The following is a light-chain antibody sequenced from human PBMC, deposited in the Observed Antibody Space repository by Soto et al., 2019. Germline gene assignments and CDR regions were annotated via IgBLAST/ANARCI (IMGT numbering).Light chain of an antibody. V-gene: IGLV1-40*01. Sequence: QSVLTQPPSVSGAPGQRVTISCTGSSSNIGAGYDLHWYQQLPGTAPKLLIYGNSNRHSGVPDRVSGSKSGTSASLAITGLQAEDEADYYCQSYDSSLRVVFGGGTKVTVL. J-gene: IGLJ2*01. CDR2: GNS. CDR3: QSYDSSLRVV. CDR1: SSNIGAGYD.